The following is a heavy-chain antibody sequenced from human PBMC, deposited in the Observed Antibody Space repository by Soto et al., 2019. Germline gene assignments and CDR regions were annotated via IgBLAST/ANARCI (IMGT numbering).Heavy chain of an antibody. CDR3: AVDYGEHYYSYYGMDV. Sequence: QVQLVQSGAEVKKPGSSVKVSCKASGGTFSSYAISWVRQAPGQGLEWMGGIIPIFGTANYAQKFQGRVTIAXXEXTXXGYMELSSRRTEDTAVYYCAVDYGEHYYSYYGMDVWGQGTTVTVSS. J-gene: IGHJ6*02. V-gene: IGHV1-69*05. D-gene: IGHD4-17*01. CDR2: IIPIFGTA. CDR1: GGTFSSYA.